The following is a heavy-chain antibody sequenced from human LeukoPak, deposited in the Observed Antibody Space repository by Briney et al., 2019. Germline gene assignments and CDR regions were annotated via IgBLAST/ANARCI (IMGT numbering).Heavy chain of an antibody. Sequence: SETLSLTCTVSGGSISSYYWSWIRQPPGKGLEWIGYIYYSGSTNYNPSLKSRVTTSVDTSKNQFSLKLSSVTAADTAVYYCARGDPYDFWSGYSDYYYYMDVWGKGTTVTVSS. CDR3: ARGDPYDFWSGYSDYYYYMDV. J-gene: IGHJ6*03. D-gene: IGHD3-3*01. CDR2: IYYSGST. V-gene: IGHV4-59*01. CDR1: GGSISSYY.